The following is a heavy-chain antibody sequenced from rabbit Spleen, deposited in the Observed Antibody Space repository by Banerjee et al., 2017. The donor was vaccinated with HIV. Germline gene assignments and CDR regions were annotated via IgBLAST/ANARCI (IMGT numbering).Heavy chain of an antibody. CDR3: ARDGYSGGWGIILYYFNL. V-gene: IGHV1S40*01. CDR1: GFSFNSNYY. D-gene: IGHD4-1*01. J-gene: IGHJ4*01. Sequence: QSLEESGGDLVKPGASLTLTCTASGFSFNSNYYMCWVRQAPGKGLEWIACIYAGSSGSTSYASWAKGRFTISKTSSTTVTLQMTSLTAADTAAYFCARDGYSGGWGIILYYFNLWGPGTLVTVS. CDR2: IYAGSSGST.